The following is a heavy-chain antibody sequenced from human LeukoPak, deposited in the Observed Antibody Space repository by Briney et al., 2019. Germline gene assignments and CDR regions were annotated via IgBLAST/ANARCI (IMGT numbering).Heavy chain of an antibody. CDR3: ARDVIY. CDR2: INPNSGDT. D-gene: IGHD2/OR15-2a*01. J-gene: IGHJ4*02. CDR1: GYTFTDYY. Sequence: ASVKVSCKASGYTFTDYYLHWVRQAPGQGLEWMGWINPNSGDTIYAQEFQGTVTTTRDTSISTVYMELSRLRSDDTAVYYCARDVIYWGQGTLVTVSS. V-gene: IGHV1-2*02.